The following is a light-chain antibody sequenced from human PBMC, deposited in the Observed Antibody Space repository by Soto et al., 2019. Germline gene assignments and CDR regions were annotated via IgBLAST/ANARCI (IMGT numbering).Light chain of an antibody. Sequence: DIQMTQSPSTLSASIGDRVTITCRASQNINNWIAWYQQKPGKAPKFLIYDASTLESGVPSRFSGSGFGTEFSLTISSLQRDDFGSYYCHHMRTFGQGTKVDIK. CDR1: QNINNW. J-gene: IGKJ1*01. V-gene: IGKV1-5*01. CDR2: DAS. CDR3: HHMRT.